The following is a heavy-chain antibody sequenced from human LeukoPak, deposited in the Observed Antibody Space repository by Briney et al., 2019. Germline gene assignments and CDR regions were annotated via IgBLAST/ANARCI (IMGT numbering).Heavy chain of an antibody. CDR1: GGSISSSSYY. V-gene: IGHV4-39*01. D-gene: IGHD5-24*01. CDR2: AYVNGHT. J-gene: IGHJ3*02. CDR3: ARLGGYNLSRNAFDI. Sequence: PSETLSLTCTVSGGSISSSSYYWGWIRQPPGKGLEWIGNAYVNGHTYYNPSLKSRVTIVVDTSKNEFSLKLSSVTAADTAVYYCARLGGYNLSRNAFDIWGRGTLVTVSS.